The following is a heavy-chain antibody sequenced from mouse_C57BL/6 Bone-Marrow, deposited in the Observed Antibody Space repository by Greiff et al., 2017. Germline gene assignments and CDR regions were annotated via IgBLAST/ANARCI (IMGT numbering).Heavy chain of an antibody. CDR2: IYPRSGNT. Sequence: QVQLQQSGAELARPGASVKLSCKASGYTFTSYGISWVQQRPGQGLEWIGEIYPRSGNTYYTEKFKGQATLTADKSSSTACVELRSLTSEDSAVYFCARSKRLRRGSWFAYWGQGTLVTVSA. J-gene: IGHJ3*01. V-gene: IGHV1-81*01. D-gene: IGHD2-4*01. CDR3: ARSKRLRRGSWFAY. CDR1: GYTFTSYG.